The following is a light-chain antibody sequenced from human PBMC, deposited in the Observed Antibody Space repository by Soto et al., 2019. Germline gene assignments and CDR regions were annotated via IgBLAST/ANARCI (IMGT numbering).Light chain of an antibody. CDR1: SSDVGSYNL. V-gene: IGLV2-23*01. CDR2: EGS. J-gene: IGLJ1*01. CDR3: CSYAGSSTLRV. Sequence: QSALTQPASVSGSPGQSITISCTGTSSDVGSYNLVSWYQQHPGKAPKLMIYEGSKRPSGVSNRFSGSKSGNTASLTISGLQAEDEDDYYCCSYAGSSTLRVFGTGTKLTVL.